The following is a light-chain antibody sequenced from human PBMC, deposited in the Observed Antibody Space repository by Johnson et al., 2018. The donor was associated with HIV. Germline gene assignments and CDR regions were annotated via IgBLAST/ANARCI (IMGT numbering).Light chain of an antibody. CDR1: SSNIGNNY. CDR3: ATWDSSLSAPYV. J-gene: IGLJ1*01. Sequence: QSVLTQPPSVSAAPGQKVTISCSGSSSNIGNNYVSWYQQLPGTAPKLPIYDNNKRPSGIPDRFSGSKSGTSATLGITGLQTGDEADYYCATWDSSLSAPYVFGTGTKVTVL. V-gene: IGLV1-51*01. CDR2: DNN.